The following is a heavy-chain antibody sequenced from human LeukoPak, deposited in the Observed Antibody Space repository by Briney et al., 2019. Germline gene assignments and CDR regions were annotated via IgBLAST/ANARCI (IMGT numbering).Heavy chain of an antibody. J-gene: IGHJ5*02. CDR2: ISSRGSTI. V-gene: IGHV3-11*01. CDR1: GFTFSDYY. Sequence: GGSLRLSCAVSGFTFSDYYISWIRQAPGKGLEWVSYISSRGSTIHNADSVKGRFTISRDNAKNSLYLQMNSLRAEDTAVYYCARGGSSSWFFGPWGQGTLVTVSS. CDR3: ARGGSSSWFFGP. D-gene: IGHD6-13*01.